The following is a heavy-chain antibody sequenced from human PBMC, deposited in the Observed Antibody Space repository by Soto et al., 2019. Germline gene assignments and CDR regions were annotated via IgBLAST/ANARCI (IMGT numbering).Heavy chain of an antibody. V-gene: IGHV4-59*08. CDR1: GGSITGYC. Sequence: SETLSLTCTVSGGSITGYCWSWIRQPPGKGLEWIGYIYYGGSTNYNPSLKSRVTISVDTSKNQFSMKLSSVTAADTAVYYCASSSYYYYMDVWGKGTTVTVSS. J-gene: IGHJ6*03. CDR2: IYYGGST. CDR3: ASSSYYYYMDV.